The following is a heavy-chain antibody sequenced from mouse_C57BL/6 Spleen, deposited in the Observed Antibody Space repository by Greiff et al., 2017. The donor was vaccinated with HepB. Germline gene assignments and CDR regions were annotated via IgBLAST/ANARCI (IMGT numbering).Heavy chain of an antibody. V-gene: IGHV1-55*01. CDR1: GYTFTSYW. CDR3: ARMRFY. CDR2: IYPGSGST. J-gene: IGHJ3*01. Sequence: QVHVKQPGAELVKPGASVKMSCKASGYTFTSYWITWVKQRPGQGLEWIGDIYPGSGSTNYNEKFKSKATLTVDTSSSTAYMQLSSLTSEDSAVYYCARMRFYWGQGTLVTVSA.